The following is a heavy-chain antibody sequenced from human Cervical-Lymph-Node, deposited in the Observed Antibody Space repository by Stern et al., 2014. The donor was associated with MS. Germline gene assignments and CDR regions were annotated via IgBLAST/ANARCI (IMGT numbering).Heavy chain of an antibody. CDR3: ASGYRLFEY. V-gene: IGHV4-61*02. J-gene: IGHJ4*02. Sequence: VQLVESGPGLVKPSQTLSLTCTVSGGSISSGSDYWIWIRQSAGKGLEWIGRIHPSANTFYNPSLKSRVTISLDPSKNPFPLKLSSVTAADTAVYYCASGYRLFEYWGQGTLVTVSS. CDR1: GGSISSGSDY. D-gene: IGHD5-12*01. CDR2: IHPSANT.